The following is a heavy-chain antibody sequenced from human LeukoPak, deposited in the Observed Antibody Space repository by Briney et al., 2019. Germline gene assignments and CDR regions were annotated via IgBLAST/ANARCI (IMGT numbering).Heavy chain of an antibody. D-gene: IGHD3-10*01. V-gene: IGHV3-48*02. J-gene: IGHJ6*02. CDR2: IINSGGTV. CDR1: GFTFSIHG. Sequence: GGSLRLSCAASGFTFSIHGMNWVRQAPGKGLEWVSYIINSGGTVYYTDSVRGRFTISRDNARNSLFLQMNSLRDEDTAVYYCARVGRGVYGMDVWGQGTTATVSS. CDR3: ARVGRGVYGMDV.